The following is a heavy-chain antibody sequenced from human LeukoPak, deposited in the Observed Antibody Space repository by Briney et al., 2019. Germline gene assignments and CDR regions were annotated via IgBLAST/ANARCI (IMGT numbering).Heavy chain of an antibody. Sequence: AGGSLRLSCAASGFTFSSYAMHWVRQAPGKGLEWVAVISYDGSNKYYADSVKGRFTISRDNSKNTLYLQMNSLRAEDTAVYYCARDKGLTLDYWGQGTLVTVSS. CDR3: ARDKGLTLDY. J-gene: IGHJ4*02. D-gene: IGHD4/OR15-4a*01. CDR2: ISYDGSNK. V-gene: IGHV3-30-3*01. CDR1: GFTFSSYA.